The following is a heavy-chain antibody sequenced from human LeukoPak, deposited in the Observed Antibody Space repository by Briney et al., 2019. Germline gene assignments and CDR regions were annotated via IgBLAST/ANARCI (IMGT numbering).Heavy chain of an antibody. D-gene: IGHD3-3*01. V-gene: IGHV5-51*01. CDR1: GYRFTNYW. CDR3: AGGITIFGVVYSFDP. J-gene: IGHJ5*02. Sequence: GESLKISCKGSGYRFTNYWIGWVRQMPGKGLEWVGIIYTGDSETTYSPSFQGQVTISVDKSISTAYLQWSSLKASDTAMYYCAGGITIFGVVYSFDPWGQGTLVTVSS. CDR2: IYTGDSET.